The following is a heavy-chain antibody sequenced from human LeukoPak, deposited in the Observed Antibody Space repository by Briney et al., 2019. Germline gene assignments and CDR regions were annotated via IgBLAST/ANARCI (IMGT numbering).Heavy chain of an antibody. CDR2: IYYSGNT. CDR3: AREPPGDFDWSDAFHI. CDR1: GGSISSSSYY. V-gene: IGHV4-39*07. D-gene: IGHD3-9*01. Sequence: SETLSLTCTVSGGSISSSSYYWGWIRQPPGKGLEWIGSIYYSGNTYYNPSLKSRVAISVDTSKNQFSLRLNSVTAADTAFYYCAREPPGDFDWSDAFHIWGQGTMVTVSS. J-gene: IGHJ3*02.